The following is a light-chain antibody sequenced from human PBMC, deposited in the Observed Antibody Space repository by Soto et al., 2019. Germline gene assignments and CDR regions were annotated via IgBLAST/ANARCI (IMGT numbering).Light chain of an antibody. J-gene: IGKJ1*01. CDR1: QSVSSSY. CDR3: QQYGNSPWT. V-gene: IGKV3-20*01. CDR2: GAS. Sequence: EVVLTQSPGTLALSPGERASLSCRASQSVSSSYLAWYQHKPGRAPRLLIFGASSRATGIPDRFSGTGSGTDFTLTISSLEPEDVAVYYCQQYGNSPWTFGQGTKVDIK.